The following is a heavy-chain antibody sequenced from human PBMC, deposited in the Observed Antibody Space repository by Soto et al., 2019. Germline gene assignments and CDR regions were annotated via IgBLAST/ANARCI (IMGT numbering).Heavy chain of an antibody. V-gene: IGHV3-33*01. CDR2: IWYDGSNK. D-gene: IGHD3-10*01. J-gene: IGHJ4*02. Sequence: SLRLSCAASGFTFSSYGMHWVRQAPGKGLEWVAVIWYDGSNKYYADSVKGRFTISRDNSKNTLYLQMNSLRAEDTAVYYCARDSGSNYYGSPLSPDYWGQGTLVTVSS. CDR1: GFTFSSYG. CDR3: ARDSGSNYYGSPLSPDY.